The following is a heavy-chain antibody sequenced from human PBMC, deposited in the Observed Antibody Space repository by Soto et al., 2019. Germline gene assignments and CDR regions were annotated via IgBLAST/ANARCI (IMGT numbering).Heavy chain of an antibody. CDR2: IFHRGNT. CDR1: GDSITSDDFY. V-gene: IGHV4-39*01. J-gene: IGHJ6*03. D-gene: IGHD3-10*01. CDR3: ARHRGLTRGDHYYMDV. Sequence: QLQLQESGPGLVKPSETLSLTCSVSGDSITSDDFYWVWIRQSPGRGLEWIGSIFHRGNTYSNPSLKRRATISVDTSKNQFSLKLTSVAATDAAIYYCARHRGLTRGDHYYMDVWGKGATVTVSS.